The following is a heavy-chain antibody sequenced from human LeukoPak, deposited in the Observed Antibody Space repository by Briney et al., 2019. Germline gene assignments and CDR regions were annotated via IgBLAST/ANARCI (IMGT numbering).Heavy chain of an antibody. CDR2: LNPDSGAS. V-gene: IGHV1-2*02. D-gene: IGHD2-21*01. J-gene: IGHJ4*02. CDR1: GYTFTDYY. CDR3: VRDLSYYYLGY. Sequence: ASVKVSCKASGYTFTDYYMHWVRQAPGQGLEWMGWLNPDSGASKSAQKFQGRVTMTRDTSISTAYMELSSLTAEDTAVYYCVRDLSYYYLGYWGQGTMVTVSS.